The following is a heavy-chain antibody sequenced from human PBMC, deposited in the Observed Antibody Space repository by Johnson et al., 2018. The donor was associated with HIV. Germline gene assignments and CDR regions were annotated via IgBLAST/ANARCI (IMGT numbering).Heavy chain of an antibody. CDR3: ARARAKVVAGLDAFDI. CDR1: GFTVSSNH. Sequence: VQLVESGGGVVQPGRSLRLSCAASGFTVSSNHMRWVRQAPGKGLEWVSVIYSGGSTYYADSVKGRFTISRDNSKNTLYLQMGSLRVEDMATYYCARARAKVVAGLDAFDIWGQGTMVTVSS. CDR2: IYSGGST. V-gene: IGHV3-66*02. D-gene: IGHD6-19*01. J-gene: IGHJ3*02.